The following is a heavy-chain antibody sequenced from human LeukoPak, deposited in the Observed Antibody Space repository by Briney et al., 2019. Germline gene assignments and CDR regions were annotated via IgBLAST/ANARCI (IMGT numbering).Heavy chain of an antibody. CDR1: GYTFTSYD. Sequence: ASVKVSCKASGYTFTSYDINWVRQATGQGLEWMGWMNPNSGNTGYAQKFQGRVTMTRNTSISTAYMELSSLRSEDTAVYYCARGQALYHSSGYYPFDYWGQGTLVTVYS. CDR2: MNPNSGNT. CDR3: ARGQALYHSSGYYPFDY. V-gene: IGHV1-8*01. J-gene: IGHJ4*02. D-gene: IGHD3-22*01.